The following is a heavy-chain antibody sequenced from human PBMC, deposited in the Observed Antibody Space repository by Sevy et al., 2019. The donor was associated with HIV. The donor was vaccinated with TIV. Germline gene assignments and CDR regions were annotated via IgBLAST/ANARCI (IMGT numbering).Heavy chain of an antibody. CDR1: GDSISSYY. V-gene: IGHV4-59*01. J-gene: IGHJ4*02. D-gene: IGHD5-12*01. Sequence: SEILSLTCTVSGDSISSYYWSWIRQPPGKGLEWIGYFYYSGITNYNPSVKSRVTISVDTSRNQISLKLSSVTAADTAVDYCARGIVAYYFDYWGQGTLVTVSS. CDR2: FYYSGIT. CDR3: ARGIVAYYFDY.